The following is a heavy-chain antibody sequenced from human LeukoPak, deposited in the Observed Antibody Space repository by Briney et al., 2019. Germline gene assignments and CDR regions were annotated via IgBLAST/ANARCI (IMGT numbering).Heavy chain of an antibody. V-gene: IGHV3-23*01. J-gene: IGHJ4*02. CDR3: ARVFGAGYSDY. CDR1: GFTFSNYA. D-gene: IGHD4/OR15-4a*01. CDR2: ISGSGGST. Sequence: GGSLRLSCSASGFTFSNYAMSWVRQAPGKGLEWISGISGSGGSTYYADSAKGRFTISRDNSKNTLYLQRSSLRVEDTAVYYCARVFGAGYSDYWGQGTLVTVSS.